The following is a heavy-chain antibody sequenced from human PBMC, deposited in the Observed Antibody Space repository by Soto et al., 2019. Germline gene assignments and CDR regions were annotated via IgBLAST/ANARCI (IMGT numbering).Heavy chain of an antibody. D-gene: IGHD3-3*01. J-gene: IGHJ6*02. CDR2: ISYDGSNK. CDR3: AKNPHYDFWSGSPYGMDV. Sequence: SLRLSCAASGFTFSSYGMHWVRQAPGKGLEWVAVISYDGSNKYYADSVKGRFTISRDNSKNTLYLQMNSLRAEDTAVYYCAKNPHYDFWSGSPYGMDVWGQGTTVTVSS. V-gene: IGHV3-30*18. CDR1: GFTFSSYG.